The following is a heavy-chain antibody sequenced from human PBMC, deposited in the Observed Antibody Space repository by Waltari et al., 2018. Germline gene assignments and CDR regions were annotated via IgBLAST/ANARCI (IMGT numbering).Heavy chain of an antibody. J-gene: IGHJ5*02. Sequence: QVQLVQSGAEVKKLGASVKVSCEAFGSPFTGYYMQWARQAPGQGPEWMGWINPNSGGTKYAERFQGRVTMTRDTSISTAYMELSGLRSDDTAVYYCARSTGGTFWFDPWGQGTLVTVSA. CDR2: INPNSGGT. CDR3: ARSTGGTFWFDP. D-gene: IGHD3-9*01. CDR1: GSPFTGYY. V-gene: IGHV1-2*02.